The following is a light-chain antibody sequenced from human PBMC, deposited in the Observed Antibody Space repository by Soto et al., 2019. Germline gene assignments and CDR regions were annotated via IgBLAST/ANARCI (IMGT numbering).Light chain of an antibody. Sequence: EIVFTPSPGTLSLSPGERATLSCRASQSVSSNLAWYQQKPGQAPRLLIYGASTRATGIPARFSGSGSGTEFTLTISSLQSEDFAVYYCQQYNNWPRTFGQGTKGDIK. CDR2: GAS. J-gene: IGKJ1*01. V-gene: IGKV3-15*01. CDR1: QSVSSN. CDR3: QQYNNWPRT.